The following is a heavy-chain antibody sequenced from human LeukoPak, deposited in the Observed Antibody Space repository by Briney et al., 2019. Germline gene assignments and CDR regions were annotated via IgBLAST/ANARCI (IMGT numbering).Heavy chain of an antibody. J-gene: IGHJ4*02. CDR1: GGSISSYY. CDR3: ARPREEKLASPFDY. V-gene: IGHV4-59*01. CDR2: IYYSGST. Sequence: SETLSLTCTVSGGSISSYYWSWIRQPPGKGLEGIGYIYYSGSTNYNPSLKSRVTISVDTSKNQFSLKPSSVTAADTAVYYCARPREEKLASPFDYWGQGTLVTVSS.